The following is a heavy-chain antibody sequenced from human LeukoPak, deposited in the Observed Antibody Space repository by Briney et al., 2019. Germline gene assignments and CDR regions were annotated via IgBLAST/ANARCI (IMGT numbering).Heavy chain of an antibody. J-gene: IGHJ4*02. V-gene: IGHV4-59*02. CDR3: SEGYFEPFDH. CDR2: LSYTGKT. Sequence: SETLSLTCNVSGVSVSTSHWNWIRQRPGKGLEWIGCLSYTGKTDYNPSLKSRVSISLGSSNNHFSLRLTSVTAADTAVYYCSEGYFEPFDHWGQGILVTVSS. D-gene: IGHD2/OR15-2a*01. CDR1: GVSVSTSH.